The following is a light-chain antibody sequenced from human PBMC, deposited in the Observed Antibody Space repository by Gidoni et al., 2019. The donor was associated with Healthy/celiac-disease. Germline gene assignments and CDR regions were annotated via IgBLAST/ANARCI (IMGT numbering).Light chain of an antibody. J-gene: IGKJ2*01. CDR1: QSVSRSY. CDR3: QQYGSSLYT. CDR2: GAS. Sequence: EIVLTQSPGTLSLSPGERATLSFRAIQSVSRSYLAWYKQKPGQAPRLLIYGASSRATGIPDRFSGSGSVPDFTLTISRLEPEDFAVYYCQQYGSSLYTFGQGTKLEI. V-gene: IGKV3-20*01.